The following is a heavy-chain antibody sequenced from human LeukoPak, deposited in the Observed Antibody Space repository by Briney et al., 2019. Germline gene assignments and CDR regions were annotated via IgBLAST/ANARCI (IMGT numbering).Heavy chain of an antibody. CDR3: ARDCSNGVCYPRDY. D-gene: IGHD2-8*01. J-gene: IGHJ4*02. CDR1: GYTLSEYG. V-gene: IGHV1-18*01. CDR2: ITTYNGEK. Sequence: ASVKVSCKASGYTLSEYGISWVRQAPGQGLEWVGWITTYNGEKIYSQKFQGRVTMTTDTPSGTYYMELRNLRPDDAAIYYCARDCSNGVCYPRDYWGQGTLVIVSS.